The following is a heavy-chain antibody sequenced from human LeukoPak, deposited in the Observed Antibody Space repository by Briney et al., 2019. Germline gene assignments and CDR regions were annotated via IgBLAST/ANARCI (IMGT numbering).Heavy chain of an antibody. Sequence: SETLSLTCTVSGGSISSGGYYWSWIRQHPGKGLEWIGYIYYSGSTYNNPSLKSRVTISVDTSKNQFSLKLSSVTAADTAVYYCARGVPEFGEFPQGMDVWGQGTTVTVSS. CDR2: IYYSGST. CDR3: ARGVPEFGEFPQGMDV. V-gene: IGHV4-31*03. J-gene: IGHJ6*02. D-gene: IGHD3-10*01. CDR1: GGSISSGGYY.